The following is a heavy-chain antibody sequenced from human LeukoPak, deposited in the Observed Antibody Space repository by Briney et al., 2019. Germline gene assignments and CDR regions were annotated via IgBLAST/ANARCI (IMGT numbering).Heavy chain of an antibody. CDR1: GYTFAKYG. CDR2: IIPIFGTA. J-gene: IGHJ6*03. V-gene: IGHV1-69*06. CDR3: ARVYSGYDFAYYYYMDV. Sequence: ASVKVSCKASGYTFAKYGISWVRQAPGQGLEWMGGIIPIFGTANYAQKFQGRVTITADKSTSTAYMELSSLRSVDTAVYYCARVYSGYDFAYYYYMDVWGKGTTVTVSS. D-gene: IGHD5-12*01.